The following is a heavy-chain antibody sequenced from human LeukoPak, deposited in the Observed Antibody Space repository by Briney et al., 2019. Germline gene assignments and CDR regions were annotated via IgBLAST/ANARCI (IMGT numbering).Heavy chain of an antibody. CDR3: ARGMTTVPDDAFDI. CDR2: INHSGST. V-gene: IGHV4-34*01. Sequence: SETLSLTCAVYGGSFSGYYWSWIRQPPGKGLEWIGEINHSGSTNYNPSLKSRVTISVDTSKNQFSLKLSSVTAADTAVYYCARGMTTVPDDAFDIWGQGTMVTVSS. CDR1: GGSFSGYY. J-gene: IGHJ3*02. D-gene: IGHD4-11*01.